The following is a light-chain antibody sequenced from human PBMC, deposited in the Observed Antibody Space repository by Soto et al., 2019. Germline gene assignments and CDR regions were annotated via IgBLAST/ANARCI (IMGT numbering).Light chain of an antibody. J-gene: IGKJ2*01. CDR1: QSVSST. CDR2: GAS. CDR3: QQDNYWPS. Sequence: EIVMTQSPATLSVSPGERATLSCRASQSVSSTLAWYQQKPGQAPRLLLYGASTRATGIPGRFSGSGSGTDFTLTISSLQSEDFAVYYCQQDNYWPSFGQGTKLEIK. V-gene: IGKV3-15*01.